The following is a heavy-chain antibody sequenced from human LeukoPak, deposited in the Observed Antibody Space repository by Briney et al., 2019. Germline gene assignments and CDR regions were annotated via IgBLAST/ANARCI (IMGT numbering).Heavy chain of an antibody. V-gene: IGHV3-48*02. J-gene: IGHJ3*01. CDR3: VRDHDWAFDL. CDR2: IRRESEFI. D-gene: IGHD3-9*01. Sequence: GGSLRLSCADSGLSISSFPFTWVRQAPGKGLEWIAHIRRESEFISYADSVKGRFTISRDNGKKTLYLQMSSLRDEDTAVYFCVRDHDWAFDLWGQGTMVTVSS. CDR1: GLSISSFP.